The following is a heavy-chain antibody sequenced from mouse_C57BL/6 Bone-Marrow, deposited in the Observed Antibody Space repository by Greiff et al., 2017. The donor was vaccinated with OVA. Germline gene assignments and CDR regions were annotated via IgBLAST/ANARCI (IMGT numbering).Heavy chain of an antibody. CDR3: ARAHITTSYWYFDV. J-gene: IGHJ1*03. CDR2: ISYDGSN. V-gene: IGHV3-6*01. Sequence: ESGPGLVKPSQSLSLTCSVTGYSITSGSYWNWIRQFPGNKLEWIVYISYDGSNNYNPSLKNRSSITRDPTKNQFFLKLNSVTTEDTATYYCARAHITTSYWYFDVWGTVTTVTVSS. D-gene: IGHD1-1*01. CDR1: GYSITSGSY.